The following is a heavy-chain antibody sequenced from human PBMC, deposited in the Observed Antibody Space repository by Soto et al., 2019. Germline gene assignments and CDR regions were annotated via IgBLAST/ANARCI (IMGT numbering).Heavy chain of an antibody. V-gene: IGHV3-30*04. CDR2: ISNDGRGK. D-gene: IGHD2-15*01. J-gene: IGHJ4*02. CDR3: ARDQCFGGGRSCYYFDF. CDR1: GFTFTTYA. Sequence: QVQLVESGGGVVQPGRSLRLSCAASGFTFTTYAIHWVRQAPGKGLEWVAVISNDGRGKYYADSVKGRFTISRDNSKNTLYLQMNSLRSDDTAVYYCARDQCFGGGRSCYYFDFWCQGTLVTVSS.